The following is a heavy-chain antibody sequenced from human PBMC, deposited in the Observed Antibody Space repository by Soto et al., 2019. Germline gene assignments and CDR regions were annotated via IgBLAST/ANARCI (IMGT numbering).Heavy chain of an antibody. Sequence: SETLSLTCTVSGVSISSGSYYWSWIRQHPRKGKEWIGYIYYSGSTYYNPSLKSRVTISVDTSKNQFSLKLNSVTAADTALYYCATRTDYYYGSGSLGGMDVWGQGTTVTVSS. J-gene: IGHJ6*02. CDR1: GVSISSGSYY. D-gene: IGHD3-10*01. V-gene: IGHV4-31*03. CDR3: ATRTDYYYGSGSLGGMDV. CDR2: IYYSGST.